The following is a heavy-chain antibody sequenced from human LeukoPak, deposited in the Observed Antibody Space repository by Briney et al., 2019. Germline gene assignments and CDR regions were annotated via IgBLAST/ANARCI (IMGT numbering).Heavy chain of an antibody. V-gene: IGHV4-39*07. D-gene: IGHD3-3*01. CDR1: GGSISSSSYY. Sequence: PSETLSLTCTVSGGSISSSSYYWGWIRQPPGKGLEWIGSIYYSGSTYYNPSLKSRVTISADTSKNQFSLKLSSVTAADTAVYYCARGRSAFLSGYYRGVLFDFWGQGTLVTVSS. CDR3: ARGRSAFLSGYYRGVLFDF. CDR2: IYYSGST. J-gene: IGHJ4*02.